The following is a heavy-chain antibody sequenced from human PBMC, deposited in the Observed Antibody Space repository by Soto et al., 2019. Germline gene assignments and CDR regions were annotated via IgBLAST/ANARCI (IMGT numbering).Heavy chain of an antibody. CDR2: ISTYNGNT. D-gene: IGHD3-22*01. CDR3: ARGPTDYYDNSANYFLDY. CDR1: GYTFITYG. Sequence: QVPLVQSGAEVKKPGASVKVSCKASGYTFITYGVSWVRQAPGQGLDWLGWISTYNGNTRYAERLQGIVTMTTDTTTHTAYMELRNLRSDDTAVYYCARGPTDYYDNSANYFLDYWGQGTLVTVSS. V-gene: IGHV1-18*01. J-gene: IGHJ4*02.